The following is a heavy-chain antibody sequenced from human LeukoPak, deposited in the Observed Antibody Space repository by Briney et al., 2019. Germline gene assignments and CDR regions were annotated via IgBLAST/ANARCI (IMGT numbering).Heavy chain of an antibody. V-gene: IGHV3-30*02. CDR2: IRFDRSNK. D-gene: IGHD3-10*02. J-gene: IGHJ6*04. Sequence: GGSLRLSCAASGFTCSDYNMRWIRQAPGKGLEWLAFIRFDRSNKYYADSVKGRFTISRDNAKNSLYLQMNSLRAEDTAVYYCAELGITMIGGVWGKGTTVTISS. CDR3: AELGITMIGGV. CDR1: GFTCSDYN.